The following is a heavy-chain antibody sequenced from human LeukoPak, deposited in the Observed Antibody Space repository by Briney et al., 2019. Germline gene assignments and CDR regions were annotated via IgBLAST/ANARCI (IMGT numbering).Heavy chain of an antibody. CDR2: IKQDGSEI. Sequence: GGSLRLSCAASGFTFTSYWMSWVRQAPGKGLEWVANIKQDGSEIYYVDSVKGRFTISRDNAKTSLYLQMNSLRAEDTAVYYCAREHVGPTIGVQWANWFDPWGQGTLVTVSS. CDR1: GFTFTSYW. D-gene: IGHD1-26*01. V-gene: IGHV3-7*01. CDR3: AREHVGPTIGVQWANWFDP. J-gene: IGHJ5*02.